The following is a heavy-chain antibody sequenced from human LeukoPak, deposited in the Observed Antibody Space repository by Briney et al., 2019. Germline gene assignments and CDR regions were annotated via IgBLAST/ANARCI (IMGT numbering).Heavy chain of an antibody. J-gene: IGHJ4*02. V-gene: IGHV3-30*04. CDR2: ISYDGSNK. Sequence: PGGSLRLSCAASGFTFSSYAMHWVRQAPGKGLEWVAVISYDGSNKYYADSVKGRFTISRDNSKNTLYLQMNSLRAGDTAVYYCARGYYDFWSSTDYWGQGTLVTVSS. CDR3: ARGYYDFWSSTDY. D-gene: IGHD3-3*01. CDR1: GFTFSSYA.